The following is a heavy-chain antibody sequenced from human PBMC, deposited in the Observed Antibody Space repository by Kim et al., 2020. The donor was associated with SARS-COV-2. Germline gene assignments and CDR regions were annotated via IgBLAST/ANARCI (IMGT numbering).Heavy chain of an antibody. J-gene: IGHJ6*02. CDR3: ARHKVDTAMVQQNPYYYYGMDV. CDR1: GGSISSSSYY. Sequence: SETLSLTCTVSGGSISSSSYYWGWIRQPPGKGLEWIGSIYYSGSTYYNPSLKSRVTISVDTSKNQFSLKLSSVTAADTAVYYCARHKVDTAMVQQNPYYYYGMDVWGQGTTVTVSS. V-gene: IGHV4-39*01. CDR2: IYYSGST. D-gene: IGHD5-18*01.